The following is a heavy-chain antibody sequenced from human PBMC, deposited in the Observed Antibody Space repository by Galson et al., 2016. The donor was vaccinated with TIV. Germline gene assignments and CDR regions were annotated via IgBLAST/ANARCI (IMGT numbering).Heavy chain of an antibody. CDR2: IMPILGIK. CDR3: ASSASSRWYVAFDY. V-gene: IGHV1-69*10. J-gene: IGHJ4*02. Sequence: SVKVSCKASGGTLSSYAISWVRQAPGQGLEWMGGIMPILGIKNYAQKFQGRVTIIADESTSTVSMELSSLRSEDTAVYYCASSASSRWYVAFDYWAQGTLDTVSS. D-gene: IGHD6-19*01. CDR1: GGTLSSYA.